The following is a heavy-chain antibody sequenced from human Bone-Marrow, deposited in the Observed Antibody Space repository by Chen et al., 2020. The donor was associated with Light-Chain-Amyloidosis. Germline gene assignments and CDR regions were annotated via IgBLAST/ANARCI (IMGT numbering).Heavy chain of an antibody. V-gene: IGHV3-23*04. CDR1: GFTFSNYA. D-gene: IGHD2-2*01. CDR3: AKDRCTSISCSDFDY. J-gene: IGHJ4*02. Sequence: VQLVESGGGLVQPGGSLRLSCVGSGFTFSNYAMTWVRQAPGKWLEWVSVARGDDGPTYYADSVRGRFTIYRDNSKNTLYLQMNSLRAEDTAVYYCAKDRCTSISCSDFDYWGQGTLVTVSS. CDR2: ARGDDGPT.